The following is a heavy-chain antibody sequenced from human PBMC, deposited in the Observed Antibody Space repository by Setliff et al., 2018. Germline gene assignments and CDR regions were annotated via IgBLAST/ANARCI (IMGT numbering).Heavy chain of an antibody. J-gene: IGHJ4*02. V-gene: IGHV3-48*04. CDR1: GFNFMNYG. CDR2: ISSISSSTI. D-gene: IGHD6-19*01. CDR3: AGGRGWRFDD. Sequence: PGGSLRLSCAASGFNFMNYGMNWVRQAPGEGLEWVSYISSISSSTIYYADSVKGRFTVSRDNARNLVFLEMNSLRGEDTAVYYCAGGRGWRFDDWGQGTLVTVSS.